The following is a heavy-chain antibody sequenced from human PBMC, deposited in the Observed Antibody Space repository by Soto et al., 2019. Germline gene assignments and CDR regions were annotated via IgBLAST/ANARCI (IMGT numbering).Heavy chain of an antibody. Sequence: SETLSLTCTVSGGSISSYYWSWIRQPPGKGLEWIGYIYYSGSTNYNPSLKSRVTISVDTSKNQFSLKLSSVTAADTAVYYCARDDFGVALFYCHGMDVWGQGTTVTVSS. D-gene: IGHD3-3*01. J-gene: IGHJ6*02. CDR1: GGSISSYY. V-gene: IGHV4-59*01. CDR3: ARDDFGVALFYCHGMDV. CDR2: IYYSGST.